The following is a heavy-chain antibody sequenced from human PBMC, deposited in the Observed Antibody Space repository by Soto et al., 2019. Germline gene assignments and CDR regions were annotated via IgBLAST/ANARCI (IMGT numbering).Heavy chain of an antibody. J-gene: IGHJ5*02. D-gene: IGHD3-22*01. CDR3: AKEMGDYYDSSGSWFDP. Sequence: EVQLLESGGGLVQPGGSLRLSCAASGFTFSSYVMSWVRQAPGKGLEWVSGIGGSGDNTYYADSVKGRFTISRDNSKNTLFLQMNSLRAEDTALYFCAKEMGDYYDSSGSWFDPWGQGTLVTVSS. CDR1: GFTFSSYV. V-gene: IGHV3-23*01. CDR2: IGGSGDNT.